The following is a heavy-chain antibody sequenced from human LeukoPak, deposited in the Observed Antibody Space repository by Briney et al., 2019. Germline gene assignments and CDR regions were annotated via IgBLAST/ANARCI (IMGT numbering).Heavy chain of an antibody. V-gene: IGHV6-1*01. D-gene: IGHD2-2*01. CDR2: TYYRSTWYN. Sequence: SRTLSLTCAISGDSVSSNSVTWNWIRQSPSRGLEWLGRTYYRSTWYNDYAVSVRGRITVNPDTSKNQFSLHLYSVTPEDTAVYYCARRLTQYDCFDPWGQGILVTVSS. CDR1: GDSVSSNSVT. J-gene: IGHJ5*02. CDR3: ARRLTQYDCFDP.